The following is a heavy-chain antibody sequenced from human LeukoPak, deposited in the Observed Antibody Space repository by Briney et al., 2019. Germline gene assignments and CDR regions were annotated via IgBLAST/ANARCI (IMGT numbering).Heavy chain of an antibody. J-gene: IGHJ5*02. CDR1: GFTFSSYW. CDR3: ARDKRMAATQYNWFNP. D-gene: IGHD6-25*01. V-gene: IGHV3-7*01. CDR2: INHNGNVN. Sequence: PGGSLRLSCAASGFTFSSYWMNWARQAPGKGLEWVASINHNGNVNYYVDSVKGRFTISRDNAKNSLYLQMSNLRAEDTAVYYCARDKRMAATQYNWFNPWGQGTLVTVSS.